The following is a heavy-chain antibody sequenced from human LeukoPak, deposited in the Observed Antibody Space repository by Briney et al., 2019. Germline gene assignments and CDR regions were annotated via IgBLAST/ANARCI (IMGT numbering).Heavy chain of an antibody. CDR3: ASQPYYDILTGYSHFDY. CDR2: IYYSGST. J-gene: IGHJ4*02. Sequence: PSETLSLTCTVSGGSISSSSYYWGWIRQPPGKGLEWIGSIYYSGSTYYNPSLKSRVTISVDTSKNHFSLKLNSVTAADTAVYYCASQPYYDILTGYSHFDYWGQGTLVTVSS. CDR1: GGSISSSSYY. V-gene: IGHV4-39*02. D-gene: IGHD3-9*01.